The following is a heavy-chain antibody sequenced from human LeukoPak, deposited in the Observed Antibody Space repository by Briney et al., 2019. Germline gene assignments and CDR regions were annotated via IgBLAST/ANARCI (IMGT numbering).Heavy chain of an antibody. V-gene: IGHV1-8*01. J-gene: IGHJ4*02. CDR1: GYTFTSYD. Sequence: ASVKDSCKASGYTFTSYDINWVRQATGQGLEWMGWMNPNSGDTDYAQRFHGRLTITRNTSMSTIYMELSSLSSEDTAEYYCARARPRLDSWGQGTLVTVSS. CDR2: MNPNSGDT. CDR3: ARARPRLDS.